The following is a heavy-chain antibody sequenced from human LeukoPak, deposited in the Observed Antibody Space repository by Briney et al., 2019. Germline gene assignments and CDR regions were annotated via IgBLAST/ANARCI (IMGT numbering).Heavy chain of an antibody. CDR1: GFTFSSYG. CDR2: IWYDGSNK. V-gene: IGHV3-33*01. D-gene: IGHD3-22*01. J-gene: IGHJ1*01. CDR3: ARDFSRYYDSSGLQH. Sequence: GGSLRLSCAASGFTFSSYGMHWVRQAPGKGLEWVAVIWYDGSNKYYADSVKGRFTISRDNSKNTLYLQMNSLRAEDTAVYYCARDFSRYYDSSGLQHWGQGTLVTVSS.